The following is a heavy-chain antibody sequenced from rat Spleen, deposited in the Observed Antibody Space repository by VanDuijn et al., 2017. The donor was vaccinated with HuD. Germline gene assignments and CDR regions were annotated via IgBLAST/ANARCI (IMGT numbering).Heavy chain of an antibody. CDR1: GFTFSNYY. Sequence: EVQLVESGGGLVQPGRSLKLSCAASGFTFSNYYMAWVRQAPTKGLEWVAYISTAGGNTYYRDSVKGRFTISRDNAKSTLYLQLDSLRSEDTATYYCTTTEGIVRYYFDYWGQGVMVTVSS. D-gene: IGHD1-11*01. CDR3: TTTEGIVRYYFDY. V-gene: IGHV5-27*01. J-gene: IGHJ2*01. CDR2: ISTAGGNT.